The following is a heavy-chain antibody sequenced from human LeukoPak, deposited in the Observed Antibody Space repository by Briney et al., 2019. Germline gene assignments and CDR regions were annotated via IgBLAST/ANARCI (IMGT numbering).Heavy chain of an antibody. V-gene: IGHV4-4*07. CDR1: GGSISMYY. CDR2: IYTRGST. CDR3: ARWTTVTRAFDF. Sequence: SETLSLTCSVSGGSISMYYWSWIRQPAGKGLEWIGRIYTRGSTNYNPSLKRRVTLSVDTSKTQFSLTLNSVPAGDRGVYYCARWTTVTRAFDFWGQGTLVTGSS. J-gene: IGHJ4*02. D-gene: IGHD4-17*01.